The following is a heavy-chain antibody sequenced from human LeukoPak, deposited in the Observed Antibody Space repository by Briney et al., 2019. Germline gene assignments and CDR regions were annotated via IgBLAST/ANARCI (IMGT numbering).Heavy chain of an antibody. J-gene: IGHJ4*02. D-gene: IGHD6-19*01. CDR2: INPSGGST. Sequence: ASVKVSCKASGYTFTSYYMHWVRQAPGQGLEWMGLINPSGGSTSYAQKFQGRVTMTRDTFTSTVYMELSSLRSEDTAVYYCARDVGYSSGWYGFDYWGQGTLVTVSS. CDR1: GYTFTSYY. V-gene: IGHV1-46*01. CDR3: ARDVGYSSGWYGFDY.